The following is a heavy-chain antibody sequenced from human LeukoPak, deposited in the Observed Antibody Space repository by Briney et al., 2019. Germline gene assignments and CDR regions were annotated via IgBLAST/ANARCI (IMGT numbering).Heavy chain of an antibody. CDR2: INHSGST. Sequence: SETLSLTCAVYGGSFSGYYWSWIRQPPGKGLEWIGEINHSGSTNYNPSLKSRVTISVDTSKNQFSLKLSSVTAADTAVYYCARDWYHAIDYWGQGTLVTVSS. D-gene: IGHD2-2*01. V-gene: IGHV4-34*01. CDR1: GGSFSGYY. CDR3: ARDWYHAIDY. J-gene: IGHJ4*02.